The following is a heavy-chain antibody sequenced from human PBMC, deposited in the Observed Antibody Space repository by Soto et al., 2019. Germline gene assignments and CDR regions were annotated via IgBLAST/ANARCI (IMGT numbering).Heavy chain of an antibody. CDR2: VGNAGDT. CDR1: GFTFSSYD. V-gene: IGHV3-13*01. D-gene: IGHD1-26*01. CDR3: VRAGGVGATWSWFDP. J-gene: IGHJ5*02. Sequence: EVQLVESGGGLVQPGGSLRVSCAASGFTFSSYDMHWVRQITGKGLEWVAAVGNAGDTYYPGSVKGRFTISRENVKXSLYLQMNSLRAEDTAVYYCVRAGGVGATWSWFDPWGQGTLVTVSS.